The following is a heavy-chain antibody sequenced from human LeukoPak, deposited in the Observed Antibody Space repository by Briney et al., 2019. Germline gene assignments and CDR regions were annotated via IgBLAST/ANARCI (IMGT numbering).Heavy chain of an antibody. CDR2: ISANSGNT. Sequence: ASVKVSCKTSGYSFTNYDISWVRQAPGQGPEWMGWISANSGNTKFAQKVQGRITMTTDTSTSTAYMELRSLRSDDTAIYYCARDRHYDASTVFDPWGQGTLVTVSS. D-gene: IGHD3-3*01. J-gene: IGHJ5*02. V-gene: IGHV1-18*01. CDR3: ARDRHYDASTVFDP. CDR1: GYSFTNYD.